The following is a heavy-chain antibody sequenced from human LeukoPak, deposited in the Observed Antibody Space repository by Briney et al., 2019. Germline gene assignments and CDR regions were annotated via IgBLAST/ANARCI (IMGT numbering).Heavy chain of an antibody. V-gene: IGHV1-8*01. CDR3: ARGHVRSSSWLDP. CDR1: GYTFTIYY. D-gene: IGHD6-13*01. CDR2: VNPNSVNT. Sequence: ASVKVSCKASGYTFTIYYLNWVPHATAQGLECMVWVNPNSVNTGCAQKFQGRVTMTRNTSISTAYMELSSLRSEDTAVYYCARGHVRSSSWLDPWGQGTLVTVSS. J-gene: IGHJ5*02.